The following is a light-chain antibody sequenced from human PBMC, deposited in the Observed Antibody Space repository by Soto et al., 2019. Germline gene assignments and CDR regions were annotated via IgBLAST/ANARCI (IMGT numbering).Light chain of an antibody. J-gene: IGLJ1*01. CDR2: EVN. Sequence: HSVLTQPPSVSGSPGQSVTICCTGTSGDVGSYNRLSWYQQPPGTAPKLIMYEVNTRPSGVSHRLSGSKSGNTASLTISGLQAEDEADYYCSSYTTSSTYVFXTGTKVTGL. CDR1: SGDVGSYNR. CDR3: SSYTTSSTYV. V-gene: IGLV2-18*02.